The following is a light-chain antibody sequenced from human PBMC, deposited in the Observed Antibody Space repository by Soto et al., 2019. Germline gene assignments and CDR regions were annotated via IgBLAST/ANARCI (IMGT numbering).Light chain of an antibody. J-gene: IGLJ3*02. CDR2: DVS. Sequence: QSALTQPASVSGSPGQSITISCTGTSSDVGAYNSVSWYQQHPGKAPKLMIYDVSNRPSGVSNRFSGSKSDNTASLTISGLQAEDEADYYCSSYTSSSTVVFGGGTKLTVL. V-gene: IGLV2-14*01. CDR3: SSYTSSSTVV. CDR1: SSDVGAYNS.